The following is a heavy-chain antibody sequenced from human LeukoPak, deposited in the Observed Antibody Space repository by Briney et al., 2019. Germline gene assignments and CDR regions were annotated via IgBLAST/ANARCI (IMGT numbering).Heavy chain of an antibody. CDR3: ARRGVQGVI. Sequence: PSETLSLTCTVSGGSISSSSYYWGWIREPPRKGLEWIGSIYYSGSTYYNPSLKSRVTISVDTSKNQFSLKLSSVTAADTAVYYCARRGVQGVIWGQGTLVTVSS. CDR1: GGSISSSSYY. CDR2: IYYSGST. D-gene: IGHD3-10*01. V-gene: IGHV4-39*01. J-gene: IGHJ4*02.